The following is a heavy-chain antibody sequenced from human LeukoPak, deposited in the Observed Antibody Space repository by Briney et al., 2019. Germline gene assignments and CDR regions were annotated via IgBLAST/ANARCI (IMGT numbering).Heavy chain of an antibody. Sequence: GGSLRLSCAASGFTFSNYWMSWVRQAPGKGLEWVANIKQDGSEKYYVDSVKGRFTISRDNAKNSLYLQMNSLRAEDTAVYYCARADIVVVVAVDYWGQGTLVTVSS. J-gene: IGHJ4*02. D-gene: IGHD2-15*01. V-gene: IGHV3-7*01. CDR2: IKQDGSEK. CDR3: ARADIVVVVAVDY. CDR1: GFTFSNYW.